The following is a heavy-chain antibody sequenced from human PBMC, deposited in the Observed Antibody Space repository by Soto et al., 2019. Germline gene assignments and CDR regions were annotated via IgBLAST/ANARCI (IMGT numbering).Heavy chain of an antibody. Sequence: PSETLSLTCIVSGGSISSYYWSWIRQPPGKGLEWIGYMYSSGSSNYNPSLKSRVTMSVDTSENQFSLNLSSVTAADTATYYCAKASDRSGYPRLNPWGQGILVTVS. J-gene: IGHJ5*02. CDR2: MYSSGSS. CDR3: AKASDRSGYPRLNP. D-gene: IGHD3-22*01. CDR1: GGSISSYY. V-gene: IGHV4-59*01.